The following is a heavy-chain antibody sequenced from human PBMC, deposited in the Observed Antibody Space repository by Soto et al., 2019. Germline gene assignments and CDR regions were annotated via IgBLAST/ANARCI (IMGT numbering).Heavy chain of an antibody. J-gene: IGHJ3*02. CDR1: GGSISSYY. Sequence: SETLSLTCTVSGGSISSYYWSWIRQPPGKGLEWIGYIYYSGSANYNPSLKSRATISVDTSKNQFSLKLSSVTAADTAVYYCAREASYYDFWSGYQPHAFDIWGQGTMVTVSS. V-gene: IGHV4-59*01. CDR2: IYYSGSA. CDR3: AREASYYDFWSGYQPHAFDI. D-gene: IGHD3-3*01.